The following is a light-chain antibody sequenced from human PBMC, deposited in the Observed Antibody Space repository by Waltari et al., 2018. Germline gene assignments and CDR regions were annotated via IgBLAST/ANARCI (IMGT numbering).Light chain of an antibody. CDR3: QQYYDSPLT. CDR1: QSVSSN. V-gene: IGKV3-15*01. CDR2: GAS. Sequence: ELVMTQSPATLSVSPGERATLSCRASQSVSSNLAWYQQKPGQAPRLLIFGASTRATGIPARFSGSGSGTEFTLTISSLQSEDFAIYYCQQYYDSPLTFGGGTKVEIK. J-gene: IGKJ4*01.